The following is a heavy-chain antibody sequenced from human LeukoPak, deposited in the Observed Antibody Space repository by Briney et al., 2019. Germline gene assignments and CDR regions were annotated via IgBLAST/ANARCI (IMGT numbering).Heavy chain of an antibody. Sequence: PSETLSLTCTVSGGSISSYYWSWIRQPPGRGLEWIGYIYYIGSPNYNPSLKRRVTISVATPKNQSSLNRSAVAVADTAVYYCARAMDKGTGNWFDPWGQGTLVTVSS. CDR3: ARAMDKGTGNWFDP. D-gene: IGHD2-8*02. V-gene: IGHV4-59*01. CDR2: IYYIGSP. J-gene: IGHJ5*02. CDR1: GGSISSYY.